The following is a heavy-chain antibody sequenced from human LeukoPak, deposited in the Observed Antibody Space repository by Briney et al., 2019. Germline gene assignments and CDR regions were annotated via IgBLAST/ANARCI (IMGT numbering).Heavy chain of an antibody. CDR3: ARVNYGSGNYYYYGMDV. D-gene: IGHD3-10*01. V-gene: IGHV4-59*01. J-gene: IGHJ6*02. CDR2: IYYSGST. CDR1: GGSISSYY. Sequence: SETLSLTCTVSGGSISSYYWSWIRQPPGKGLEWIGYIYYSGSTNYNPSLKSRVTILVDTSKNQFSLKLSSVTAADTAVYYCARVNYGSGNYYYYGMDVWGQGTTVTVSS.